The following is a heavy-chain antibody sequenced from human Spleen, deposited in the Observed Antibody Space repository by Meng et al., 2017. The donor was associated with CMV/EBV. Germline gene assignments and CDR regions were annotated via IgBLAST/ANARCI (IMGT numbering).Heavy chain of an antibody. J-gene: IGHJ4*02. Sequence: GGSLRLSCAASGFTFSDQYMDWVRQAPGKGLEWVGRIRNKASGYSTEYAASVKGRFTMSRDGSKKSLYLQMNSLKTEDTAVYYCARDMSNWGQGTLVTVSS. D-gene: IGHD3-16*01. CDR3: ARDMSN. CDR1: GFTFSDQY. V-gene: IGHV3-72*01. CDR2: IRNKASGYST.